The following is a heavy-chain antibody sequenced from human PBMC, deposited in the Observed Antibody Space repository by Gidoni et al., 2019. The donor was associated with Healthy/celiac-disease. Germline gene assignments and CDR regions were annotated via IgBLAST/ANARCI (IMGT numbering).Heavy chain of an antibody. Sequence: QVQLVQSGAEVKKPGSSVKVSCKASGGTFSSYAISWVRQAPGQGLGWMGRILPILGIANYAQKFQGRVTITADKSTSTAYMELSSLRSEDTAVYYCARPFVVGATGEDYYYGMDVWGQGTTVTVSS. V-gene: IGHV1-69*09. J-gene: IGHJ6*02. CDR2: ILPILGIA. D-gene: IGHD1-26*01. CDR3: ARPFVVGATGEDYYYGMDV. CDR1: GGTFSSYA.